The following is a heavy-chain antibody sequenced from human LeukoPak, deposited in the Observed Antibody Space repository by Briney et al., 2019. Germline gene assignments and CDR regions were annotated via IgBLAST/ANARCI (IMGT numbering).Heavy chain of an antibody. Sequence: SETLSLTCTVSGGSISSGGYYWSWIRQHPGKGLEWIGYIYYSGSTYYNPSLKSRVTISVDTSKNQFSLKLSSVTAADTAVYYCARGQFGEYNWFDPWGQRTLVTVSS. D-gene: IGHD3-10*01. CDR3: ARGQFGEYNWFDP. CDR2: IYYSGST. CDR1: GGSISSGGYY. V-gene: IGHV4-31*03. J-gene: IGHJ5*02.